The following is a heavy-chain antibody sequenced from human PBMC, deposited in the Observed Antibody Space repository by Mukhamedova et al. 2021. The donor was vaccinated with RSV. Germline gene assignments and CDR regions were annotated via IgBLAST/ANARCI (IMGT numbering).Heavy chain of an antibody. D-gene: IGHD6-6*01. Sequence: IYTSGSTNYNPSLKSRVTMSVDTSKNQFSLKLSSVTAADTAVYYCARDEYSSSTFDYWGQGTLVTVSS. J-gene: IGHJ4*02. CDR3: ARDEYSSSTFDY. V-gene: IGHV4-4*07. CDR2: IYTSGST.